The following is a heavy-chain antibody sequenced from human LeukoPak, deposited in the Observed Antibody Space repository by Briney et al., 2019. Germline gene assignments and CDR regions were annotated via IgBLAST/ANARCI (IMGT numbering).Heavy chain of an antibody. D-gene: IGHD4-17*01. J-gene: IGHJ4*02. CDR3: AKDLYGDYDFDC. CDR2: ITSSGST. Sequence: GASLRLSCAAPGFTFNNYAMSWVRQAPGKGLEWVSVITSSGSTYYADSVKGRFTISRDNSKNTLYLQMNSLRAEDTAIYYCAKDLYGDYDFDCWGRGTLVTVSS. V-gene: IGHV3-23*01. CDR1: GFTFNNYA.